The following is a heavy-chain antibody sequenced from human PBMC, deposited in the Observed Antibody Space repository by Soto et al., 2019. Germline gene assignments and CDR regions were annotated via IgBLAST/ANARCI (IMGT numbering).Heavy chain of an antibody. J-gene: IGHJ6*02. D-gene: IGHD3-22*01. CDR2: IIPIFGTA. CDR1: GFTFTSSA. Sequence: GASVKVSCKASGFTFTSSAVQWVRQARGQRLEWIGWIIPIFGTANYAQKFQGRVTITADESTSTAYMELSSLRSEDTAVYYCARTGSSGYYYYGMDVWGQGTTVTVSS. V-gene: IGHV1-69*13. CDR3: ARTGSSGYYYYGMDV.